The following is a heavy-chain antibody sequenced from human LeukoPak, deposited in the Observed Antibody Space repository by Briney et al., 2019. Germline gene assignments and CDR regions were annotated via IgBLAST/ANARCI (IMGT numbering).Heavy chain of an antibody. CDR2: IRSKAYGGTT. V-gene: IGHV3-49*04. CDR3: TRVRMVRGVIGYFDY. J-gene: IGHJ4*02. Sequence: GGSLRLSCAASGFTFDDYGMSWVRQAPGKGLEWVGFIRSKAYGGTTEYAASVKGRFTISRDDSKSIAYLQMNSLKTEDTAVYYCTRVRMVRGVIGYFDYWGQGTLVTVSS. D-gene: IGHD3-10*01. CDR1: GFTFDDYG.